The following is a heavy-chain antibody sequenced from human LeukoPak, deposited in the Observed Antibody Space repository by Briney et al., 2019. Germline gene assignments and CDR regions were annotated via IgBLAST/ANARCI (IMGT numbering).Heavy chain of an antibody. CDR3: ARLWEDYYDSSGRSGGVDY. Sequence: SETLSLTWTVSGGSISSYYWSWIRQPPGKGLEWIGYIYYSGSTNYSPSLKSRVTISVDTSKNQFSLKLSSVTAADTAVYYCARLWEDYYDSSGRSGGVDYWGQGTLVTVSS. D-gene: IGHD3-22*01. J-gene: IGHJ4*02. CDR1: GGSISSYY. CDR2: IYYSGST. V-gene: IGHV4-59*08.